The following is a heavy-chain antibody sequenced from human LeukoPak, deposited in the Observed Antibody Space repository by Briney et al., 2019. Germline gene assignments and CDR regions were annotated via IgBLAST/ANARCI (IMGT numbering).Heavy chain of an antibody. D-gene: IGHD1-1*01. CDR1: GYTFTSYD. V-gene: IGHV1-8*01. Sequence: ASVKVSCKASGYTFTSYDINWVRQATGQGLEWMGYMNPDSGNTGYAQNFQGRVTMTVNTSITTAYMELSSLRPEDAAVYYCARELRRDKYWGQGTLVTVSS. J-gene: IGHJ4*02. CDR3: ARELRRDKY. CDR2: MNPDSGNT.